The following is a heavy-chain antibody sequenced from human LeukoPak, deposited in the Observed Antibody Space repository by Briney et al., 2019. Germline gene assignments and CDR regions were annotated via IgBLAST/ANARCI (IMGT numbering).Heavy chain of an antibody. Sequence: SETLSLTCAVYGGSFSGYYWSWIRQPPGKGLEWIGGINHSGSTNYNPSLKSRVTISVDTSKNQFSLKLSSVTAADTAVYYCARVGYDFWSGYYSHYMDVWGKGTTVTVSS. CDR2: INHSGST. J-gene: IGHJ6*03. D-gene: IGHD3-3*01. V-gene: IGHV4-34*01. CDR1: GGSFSGYY. CDR3: ARVGYDFWSGYYSHYMDV.